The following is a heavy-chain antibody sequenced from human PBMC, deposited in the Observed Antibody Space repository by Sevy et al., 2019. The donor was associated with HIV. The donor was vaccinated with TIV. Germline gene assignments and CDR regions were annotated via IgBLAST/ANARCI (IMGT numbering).Heavy chain of an antibody. CDR2: IYYNGHI. CDR1: GDSITSLY. Sequence: SETLSLTCTVSGDSITSLYWNWIRQTPGKGLEWIANIYYNGHINYNPSLKSRVTLSLNTSKKLFSLRLSSVTAADTAMYYCAGGNAWGRGYSWGQGTLVTVSS. CDR3: AGGNAWGRGYS. J-gene: IGHJ4*02. V-gene: IGHV4-59*08. D-gene: IGHD1-26*01.